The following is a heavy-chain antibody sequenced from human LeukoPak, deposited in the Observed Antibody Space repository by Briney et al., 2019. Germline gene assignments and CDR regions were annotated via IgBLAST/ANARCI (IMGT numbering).Heavy chain of an antibody. CDR2: MDPNSGNT. CDR3: ARTYYYDSESENWFDP. Sequence: GASVKVSCKASGYTFTSYDINWVRQATGQALEWMGWMDPNSGNTGYAQKFQGRVTMTRNTSISTAYMELSSLRSEDTAVYYCARTYYYDSESENWFDPWGQGTLVTVSS. V-gene: IGHV1-8*01. J-gene: IGHJ5*02. D-gene: IGHD3-10*01. CDR1: GYTFTSYD.